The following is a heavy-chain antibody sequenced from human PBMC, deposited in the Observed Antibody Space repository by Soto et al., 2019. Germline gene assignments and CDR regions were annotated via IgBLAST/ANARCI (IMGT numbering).Heavy chain of an antibody. J-gene: IGHJ6*02. V-gene: IGHV4-59*01. CDR1: GGSISSYY. D-gene: IGHD3-9*01. CDR2: IYYSGST. CDR3: ARDSGYYYPSKYYYYYYGMDV. Sequence: PSETLSLTCTVSGGSISSYYWSWIRQPPGKGLEWIGYIYYSGSTNYNPSLKSRVTISVDTSKNQFSLKLSSVTAADTAVYYCARDSGYYYPSKYYYYYYGMDVWGQGTTVTVS.